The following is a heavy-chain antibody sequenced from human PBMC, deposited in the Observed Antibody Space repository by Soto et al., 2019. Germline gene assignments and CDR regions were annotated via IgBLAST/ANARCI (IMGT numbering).Heavy chain of an antibody. CDR1: GGSFSGYY. CDR3: ARVRQGCSATSCYLDP. CDR2: INHSGST. D-gene: IGHD2-2*01. Sequence: PSETLSLTCAVYGGSFSGYYWSWIRQPPGKGLEWIGEINHSGSTNYNPSLKSRVTISVDTSKNQFSLKLSSVTATDTAVYYCARVRQGCSATSCYLDPWGQGTLVTVSS. J-gene: IGHJ5*02. V-gene: IGHV4-34*01.